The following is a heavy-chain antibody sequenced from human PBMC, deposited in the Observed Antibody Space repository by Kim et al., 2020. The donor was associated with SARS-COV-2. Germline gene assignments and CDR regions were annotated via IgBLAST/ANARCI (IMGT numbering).Heavy chain of an antibody. J-gene: IGHJ6*02. CDR3: ASSQVKTGYGDYFGTWGAYYYGMDV. Sequence: GGSLRLSCASSGFTFSSYEMNWVRQAPGKGLEWVSYISSSGSTIYYADSVKGRFTISRDNAKNSLYLQMNSLRAEDTAVYYCASSQVKTGYGDYFGTWGAYYYGMDVWGQGTTVTVSS. V-gene: IGHV3-48*03. D-gene: IGHD4-17*01. CDR2: ISSSGSTI. CDR1: GFTFSSYE.